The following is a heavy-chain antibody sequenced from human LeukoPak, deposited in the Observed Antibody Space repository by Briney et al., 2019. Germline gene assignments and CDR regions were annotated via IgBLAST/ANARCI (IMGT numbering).Heavy chain of an antibody. CDR3: ARARVDTAMADFDY. CDR1: GYSFPSYW. CDR2: IDPIDSYT. V-gene: IGHV5-10-1*01. D-gene: IGHD5-18*01. J-gene: IGHJ4*02. Sequence: GESLKISCKASGYSFPSYWITWVRQMPGKGVEWMGSIDPIDSYTTYSPSFQGHVTISADKSIATVYLQWSSLKASDTAMYYCARARVDTAMADFDYWGQGTLVTVSS.